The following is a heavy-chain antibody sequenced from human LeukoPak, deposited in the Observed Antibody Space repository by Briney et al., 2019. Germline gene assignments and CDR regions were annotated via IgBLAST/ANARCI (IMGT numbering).Heavy chain of an antibody. Sequence: SETLSLTCAVYGGSFSGYYWSWIRQPPGKGLEWIGEINHSGSTNYNPSLKSRVTISVDTSKNQFSLKLSSVTAVDTAVYYCASHALVTSVSTYNWFDPWGHGTLVTVSS. CDR1: GGSFSGYY. CDR2: INHSGST. J-gene: IGHJ5*02. D-gene: IGHD4-17*01. V-gene: IGHV4-34*01. CDR3: ASHALVTSVSTYNWFDP.